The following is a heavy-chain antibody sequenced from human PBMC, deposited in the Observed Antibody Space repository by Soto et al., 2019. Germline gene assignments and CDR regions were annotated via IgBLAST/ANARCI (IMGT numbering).Heavy chain of an antibody. V-gene: IGHV3-74*01. CDR1: GFTFSSYW. CDR2: INSDGSST. J-gene: IGHJ4*02. Sequence: GGSLRLSCAASGFTFSSYWMHWVRQAPGKGLVWVSRINSDGSSTTYADSVKGRFTISRDNAKNTLYLQMNSLRAEDTAVYYCARVSFLSGSTYDYWGQGTLVTVSS. CDR3: ARVSFLSGSTYDY. D-gene: IGHD5-12*01.